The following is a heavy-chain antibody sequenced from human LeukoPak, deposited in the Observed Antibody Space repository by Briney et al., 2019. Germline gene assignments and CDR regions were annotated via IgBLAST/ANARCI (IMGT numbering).Heavy chain of an antibody. J-gene: IGHJ4*02. Sequence: PGGSLRLSCAASGFTFTDYWMHWARQTPGKGLVWVSRINSDGSSTSYADSVKGRFTISRDTVKNTLYLQMNSLRAEDTAVYYCARGLGLHFDYWGQGTLVTVSS. V-gene: IGHV3-74*01. CDR3: ARGLGLHFDY. CDR1: GFTFTDYW. CDR2: INSDGSST. D-gene: IGHD3-10*01.